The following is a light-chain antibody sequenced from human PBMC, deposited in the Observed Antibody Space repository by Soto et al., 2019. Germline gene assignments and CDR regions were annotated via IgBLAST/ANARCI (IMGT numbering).Light chain of an antibody. J-gene: IGKJ2*01. CDR1: HSMSDY. V-gene: IGKV1-39*01. CDR3: QQSFSTPYT. Sequence: DIQMTPSPSSLSASVGDRVTLTCRASHSMSDYLNWYRQKPGRAPELLIYATSTLQSGVPSRFSGNRSGTEFTLTISGLQPEDFATYFCQQSFSTPYTFGQGTQLEI. CDR2: ATS.